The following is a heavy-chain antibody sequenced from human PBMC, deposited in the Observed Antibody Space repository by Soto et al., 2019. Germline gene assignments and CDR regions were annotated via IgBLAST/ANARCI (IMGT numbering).Heavy chain of an antibody. CDR1: GGSISSSSYY. D-gene: IGHD6-19*01. Sequence: QLQLQESGPGLVKPSETLSLTCTVSGGSISSSSYYWGWIRQPPGKGLEWIGSIYYSGSTYYNPSLKSRVTRSVDTSTNQSSLKLISVTAADTAVYYCARQSSSGWYPGYWDYWGQGTLVTVSS. CDR3: ARQSSSGWYPGYWDY. J-gene: IGHJ4*02. V-gene: IGHV4-39*01. CDR2: IYYSGST.